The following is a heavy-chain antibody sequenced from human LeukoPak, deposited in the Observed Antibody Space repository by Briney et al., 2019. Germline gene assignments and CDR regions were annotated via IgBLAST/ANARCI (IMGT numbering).Heavy chain of an antibody. V-gene: IGHV4-34*01. J-gene: IGHJ4*02. CDR2: INHSGST. Sequence: SETLSLTCAVYGGSFSGYYWSWIRQPPGKGLEWIGEINHSGSTNYNPSLKSRVTISVDTSKNQFSLKLSSVTAADTAVYYCARVSGGRGYDLDYWGQGTLVTVSS. D-gene: IGHD5-12*01. CDR3: ARVSGGRGYDLDY. CDR1: GGSFSGYY.